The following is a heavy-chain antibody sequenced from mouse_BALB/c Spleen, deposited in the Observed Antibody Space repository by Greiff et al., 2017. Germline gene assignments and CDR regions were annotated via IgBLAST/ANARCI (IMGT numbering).Heavy chain of an antibody. Sequence: EVQLVESGGGLVKPGGSLKLSCAASGFTFSSYAMSWVRQTPEKRLEWVATISSGGSYTYYPDSVKGRFTISRDNAKNTLYLQMSSLRSEDTAMYYCARREVGYYGYPYYFDYWGQGTTLTVSA. D-gene: IGHD2-2*01. CDR1: GFTFSSYA. CDR3: ARREVGYYGYPYYFDY. CDR2: ISSGGSYT. J-gene: IGHJ2*01. V-gene: IGHV5-9-3*01.